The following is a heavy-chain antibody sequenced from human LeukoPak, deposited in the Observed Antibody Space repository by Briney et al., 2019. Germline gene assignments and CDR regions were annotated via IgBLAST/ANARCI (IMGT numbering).Heavy chain of an antibody. CDR1: GVSVTSDHYY. CDR2: IYYSGST. Sequence: SQTLSLTCTVSGVSVTSDHYYWVWIRQPPGKGLEWIGSIYYSGSTYYNPSLKSRVTISVDTSKNQFSLKLSSVTAADTAVYYCAREVVVPAAIPSNWFDPWGQGTLVTVSS. J-gene: IGHJ5*02. D-gene: IGHD2-2*01. V-gene: IGHV4-39*02. CDR3: AREVVVPAAIPSNWFDP.